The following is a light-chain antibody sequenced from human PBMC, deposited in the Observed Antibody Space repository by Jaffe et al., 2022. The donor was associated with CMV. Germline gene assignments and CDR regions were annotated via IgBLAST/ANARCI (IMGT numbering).Light chain of an antibody. CDR3: AAWDDSLNGTHFLLDWV. CDR2: SNN. V-gene: IGLV1-44*01. CDR1: SSNIGSYT. J-gene: IGLJ3*02. Sequence: QSVLTQPPSASGTPGQRVTISCSGSSSNIGSYTVNWYQQLPGTAPKLLIYSNNQRPSGVPDRFSGSKSGTSASLAISGLQSEDEADYYCAAWDDSLNGTHFLLDWVFGGGTKLTVL.